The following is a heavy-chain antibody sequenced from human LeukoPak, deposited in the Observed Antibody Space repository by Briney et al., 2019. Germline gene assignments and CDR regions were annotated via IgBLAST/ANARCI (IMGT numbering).Heavy chain of an antibody. Sequence: PGGSLRLSCAASGFTFSSYWMSWVRQAPGKGLEWVANIKQDGSEKYYVDSVKGRFTISRDNAKNSLYLQMNSLRVEDTAVYYCARGGTSYDSSGYYRDYFDYWGQGTLVTVSS. D-gene: IGHD3-22*01. CDR3: ARGGTSYDSSGYYRDYFDY. CDR2: IKQDGSEK. V-gene: IGHV3-7*01. CDR1: GFTFSSYW. J-gene: IGHJ4*02.